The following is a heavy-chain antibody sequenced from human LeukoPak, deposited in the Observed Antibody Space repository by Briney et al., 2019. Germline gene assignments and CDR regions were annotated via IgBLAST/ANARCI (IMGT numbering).Heavy chain of an antibody. CDR1: GFTVSSNY. CDR3: AKVSRGEPSDY. J-gene: IGHJ4*02. D-gene: IGHD4-17*01. CDR2: IYSGGST. Sequence: GGSLRLSCAASGFTVSSNYMSWVRQAPGKGLEWVSVIYSGGSTYYADSVKGRFTISRDNSKNTLYLQMNSLRAEDTAVYYCAKVSRGEPSDYWGQGTLVTVSS. V-gene: IGHV3-53*01.